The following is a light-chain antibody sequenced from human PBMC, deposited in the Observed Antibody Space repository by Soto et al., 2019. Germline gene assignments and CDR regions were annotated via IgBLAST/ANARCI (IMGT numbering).Light chain of an antibody. CDR2: GAS. CDR3: HQYNNWQT. J-gene: IGKJ1*01. V-gene: IGKV3-15*01. CDR1: QGVTTN. Sequence: EIVLTQSPATLSVSPGETATLSCRASQGVTTNLAWYQQKPGQAPRLLIYGASTRATGVPARFSGTGSGTEFTLTISSLQSEDSAVYHCHQYNNWQTFGQGTEVEIK.